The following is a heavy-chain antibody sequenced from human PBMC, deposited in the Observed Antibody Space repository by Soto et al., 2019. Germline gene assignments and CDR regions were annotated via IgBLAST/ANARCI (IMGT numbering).Heavy chain of an antibody. CDR3: ARVGFRTSCLGIVGTGAHGVEIDC. Sequence: QIHLVQSGAEVKKTGASVEVSCKASGYTVISNRISWVRQAPGQGLEWMRRISPYNGKTIHAQTVPGRDTLTSDTSTITAYMVLRTLSLHKTAVNYYARVGFRTSCLGIVGTGAHGVEIDCWGQGTLVTHSS. CDR1: GYTVISNR. V-gene: IGHV1-18*01. CDR2: ISPYNGKT. D-gene: IGHD2-2*01. J-gene: IGHJ4*02.